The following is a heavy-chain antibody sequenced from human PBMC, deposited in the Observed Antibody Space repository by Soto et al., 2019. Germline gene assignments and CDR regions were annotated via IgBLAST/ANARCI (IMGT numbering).Heavy chain of an antibody. CDR3: ARARYDSSGYYFDY. V-gene: IGHV4-4*02. J-gene: IGHJ4*02. CDR2: SHQSGNT. D-gene: IGHD3-22*01. Sequence: SETLSLTCAVSGVSIGSHDWWTWVRQPPGKGLEWIGESHQSGNTNYNSSLESRVTISLDKSKNTLYLQMNSLRAEDTAVYYCARARYDSSGYYFDYWGQGALVTVSS. CDR1: GVSIGSHDW.